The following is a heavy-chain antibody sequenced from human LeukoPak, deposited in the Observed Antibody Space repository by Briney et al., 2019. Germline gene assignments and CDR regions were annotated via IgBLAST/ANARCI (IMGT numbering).Heavy chain of an antibody. J-gene: IGHJ4*02. CDR2: ISGSGGST. V-gene: IGHV3-23*01. D-gene: IGHD6-19*01. CDR1: GFTFSSYA. CDR3: AKEVIAVAGYDLDY. Sequence: HPGGSLRLSCAASGFTFSSYAMSWVRQAPGKGLEWVSAISGSGGSTYYADSVKSRFTISRDNSKNTLYLQMNSLRAEDTAVYYCAKEVIAVAGYDLDYWGQGTLVTVSS.